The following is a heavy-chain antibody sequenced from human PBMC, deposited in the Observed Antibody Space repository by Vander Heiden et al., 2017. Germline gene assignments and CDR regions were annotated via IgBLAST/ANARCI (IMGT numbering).Heavy chain of an antibody. CDR2: IFSNDEK. CDR3: ARSGRWELHFDD. V-gene: IGHV2-26*02. D-gene: IGHD1-26*01. J-gene: IGHJ4*02. CDR1: GFSLSNARMG. Sequence: QVTLKESGPVLVQPTETLTLTCTVSGFSLSNARMGVSWIRQPPGKALEWLAHIFSNDEKADSTALKSRLTISKDTSKSQGVLTLTNMDPVDTATYYCARSGRWELHFDDWGQGTLVTVSS.